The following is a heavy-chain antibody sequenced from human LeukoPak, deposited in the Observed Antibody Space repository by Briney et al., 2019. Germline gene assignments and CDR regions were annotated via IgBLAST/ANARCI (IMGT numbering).Heavy chain of an antibody. CDR1: GGTFSSNA. CDR3: ARPYYYDSSGSLNGFDY. J-gene: IGHJ4*02. V-gene: IGHV1-69*13. D-gene: IGHD3-22*01. Sequence: SVKVSCKASGGTFSSNAISWVRQAPGQGLEWMGGIIPIFGTANYAQKFQGRVTITADESTSTAYMELSSLRSEDTAVYYCARPYYYDSSGSLNGFDYWGQGTLVTVSS. CDR2: IIPIFGTA.